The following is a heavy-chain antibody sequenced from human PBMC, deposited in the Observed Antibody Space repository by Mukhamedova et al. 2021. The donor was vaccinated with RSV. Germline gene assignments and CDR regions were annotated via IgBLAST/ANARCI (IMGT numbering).Heavy chain of an antibody. CDR2: INPDSGGT. V-gene: IGHV1-2*06. CDR3: ASGLSGTIFGADIDYYYGIDV. D-gene: IGHD3-3*01. J-gene: IGHJ6*02. Sequence: EYMGRINPDSGGTNYAQKFQGRVTMTSDTSISTAYMDLSSLRSDDTAVYYCASGLSGTIFGADIDYYYGIDVWGQGTTVNGSS.